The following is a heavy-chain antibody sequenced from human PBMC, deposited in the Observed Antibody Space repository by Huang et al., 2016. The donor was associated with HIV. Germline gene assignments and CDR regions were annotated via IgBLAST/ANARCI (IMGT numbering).Heavy chain of an antibody. J-gene: IGHJ4*02. CDR2: ISNEGSTK. CDR3: ARSEPSRYYFDY. V-gene: IGHV3-30-3*01. Sequence: QVQLVESGGGVVQPGTSLRLSCAASGFTFSNYAMNGVRQAPGKGVEWVAVISNEGSTKYYADSVKGRFTISRDNSKNTVYLQMNSLRAEDTAVYYCARSEPSRYYFDYWGQGTLVTVSS. CDR1: GFTFSNYA.